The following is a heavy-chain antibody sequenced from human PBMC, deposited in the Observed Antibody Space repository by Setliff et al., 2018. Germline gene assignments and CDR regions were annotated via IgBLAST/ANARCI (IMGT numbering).Heavy chain of an antibody. J-gene: IGHJ5*02. CDR2: INQDGSGK. Sequence: GGXLRLSCAAXGFTFRRLWXAXXRQSPGRGLECVANINQDGSGKXXVDSVNGRFTIFRDNAKNSLSLQMKEQSTEDTSVAYSVRDVFDFRTGQGGPWGQGTRVTVSS. V-gene: IGHV3-7*01. CDR3: VRDVFDFRTGQGGP. D-gene: IGHD3-3*01. CDR1: GFTFRRLW.